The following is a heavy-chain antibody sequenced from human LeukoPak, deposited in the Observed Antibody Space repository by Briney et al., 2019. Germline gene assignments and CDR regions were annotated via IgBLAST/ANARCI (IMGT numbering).Heavy chain of an antibody. CDR1: GGPINFY. D-gene: IGHD3-3*01. V-gene: IGHV4-59*01. Sequence: SETLSLTCSVSGGPINFYWSWIRQSPGKGLEWIGCIYPNGSTSYNSPLKSRVTTSLDTSKKQVSLMLKSVTAADTAVYYRARDVRRALRFNNFYPYFGMDVWGKGTTVIVST. CDR3: ARDVRRALRFNNFYPYFGMDV. J-gene: IGHJ6*04. CDR2: IYPNGST.